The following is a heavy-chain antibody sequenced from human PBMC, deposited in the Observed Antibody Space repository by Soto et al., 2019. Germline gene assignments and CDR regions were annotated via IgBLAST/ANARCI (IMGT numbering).Heavy chain of an antibody. Sequence: EVQLVESGGGLIQPGGSLRLSCAASGFTVSSNYMSWVRQAPGKGLEWVSVIYSGGSTYYADSVKGRFTISRDNSKNTLYLQMNSLRAEDTAVYYCARYLSWLALYFDLWGRGTLVTVSS. CDR1: GFTVSSNY. CDR3: ARYLSWLALYFDL. V-gene: IGHV3-53*01. CDR2: IYSGGST. J-gene: IGHJ2*01. D-gene: IGHD6-19*01.